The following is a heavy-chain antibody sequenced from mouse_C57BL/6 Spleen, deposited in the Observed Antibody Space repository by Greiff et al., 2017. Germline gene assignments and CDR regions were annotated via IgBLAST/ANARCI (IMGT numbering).Heavy chain of an antibody. V-gene: IGHV1-81*01. CDR1: GYTFTSYG. CDR3: ARSYYGSSYWYFDV. CDR2: IYPRSGNT. D-gene: IGHD1-1*01. Sequence: QVQLQQSGAELARPGASVKLSCKASGYTFTSYGISWVKQRTGQGLEWIGEIYPRSGNTYYNEKFKGKATLTADKSSSTAYMELRSLTSEDSAVYFCARSYYGSSYWYFDVWGTGTTVPVAS. J-gene: IGHJ1*03.